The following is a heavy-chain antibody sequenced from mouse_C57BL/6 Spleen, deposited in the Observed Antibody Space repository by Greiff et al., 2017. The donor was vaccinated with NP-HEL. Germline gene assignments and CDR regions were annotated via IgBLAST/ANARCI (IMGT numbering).Heavy chain of an antibody. V-gene: IGHV1-55*01. J-gene: IGHJ3*01. D-gene: IGHD1-1*01. CDR1: GYTFTSYW. Sequence: QVQLQQPGAELVKPGASVKMSCKASGYTFTSYWITWVKQRPGQGLEWIGDIYPGRGSTKYNEKFKSKATLTVDTSSSTAYMQLSSLTSEDSAVYYCARYYYGSRSFAYWGQGTLVTVSA. CDR2: IYPGRGST. CDR3: ARYYYGSRSFAY.